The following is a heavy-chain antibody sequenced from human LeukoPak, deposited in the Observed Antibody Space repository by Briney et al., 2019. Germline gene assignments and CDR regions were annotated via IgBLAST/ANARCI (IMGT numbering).Heavy chain of an antibody. J-gene: IGHJ4*02. Sequence: GGSLRLSCAASGFTFSSYAMSWVRQAPGKGLEWVSRISGSGGSTYYADSVKGRLTISRDNSKNTLYLQTNSLRAEDTAIYYCAKDIRYFDSWGQGTLVTVSS. D-gene: IGHD3-9*01. CDR1: GFTFSSYA. CDR3: AKDIRYFDS. CDR2: ISGSGGST. V-gene: IGHV3-23*01.